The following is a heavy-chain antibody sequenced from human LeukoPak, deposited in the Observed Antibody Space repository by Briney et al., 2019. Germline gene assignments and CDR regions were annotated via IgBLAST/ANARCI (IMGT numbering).Heavy chain of an antibody. D-gene: IGHD4-17*01. CDR3: ARVLGYGHYYYYYMDV. CDR1: GYTFTSYG. CDR2: ISAYNGNT. V-gene: IGHV1-18*01. Sequence: GASVKVSCKASGYTFTSYGISWVRQAPGQGLEWMGWISAYNGNTNYAQKLQGRVTMTTDTSTSTAYMGLRSLRSDGTAVYYCARVLGYGHYYYYYMDVWGKATTVTVS. J-gene: IGHJ6*03.